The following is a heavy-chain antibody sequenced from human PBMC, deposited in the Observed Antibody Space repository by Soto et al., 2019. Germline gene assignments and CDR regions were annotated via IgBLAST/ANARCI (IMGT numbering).Heavy chain of an antibody. D-gene: IGHD5-18*01. CDR2: ISYSGST. CDR1: GGSISSSF. J-gene: IGHJ6*02. V-gene: IGHV4-59*01. CDR3: ARGHRAMEYYYYYGMDV. Sequence: ETLSLTCSVSGGSISSSFWSWIRQPPGKELEWIGYISYSGSTTYNPSLKSRITLSVDTSKNQFSLRVASVTAAATAVYYCARGHRAMEYYYYYGMDVWGQGTTVTVSS.